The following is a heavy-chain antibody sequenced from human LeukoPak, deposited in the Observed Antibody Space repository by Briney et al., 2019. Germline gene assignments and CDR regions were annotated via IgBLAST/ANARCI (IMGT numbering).Heavy chain of an antibody. CDR3: ARGYCTSSSCYNDY. D-gene: IGHD2-2*02. J-gene: IGHJ4*02. CDR1: GSTFSSYA. Sequence: AGGSLRLSCAATGSTFSSYAMSWVRQTPGKGLEWVSSISGSGDSTYYADSVRGRFTISRDNSKNTLYLQMNSLRAEDTAVYSCARGYCTSSSCYNDYWGQGTLVTVSS. CDR2: ISGSGDST. V-gene: IGHV3-23*01.